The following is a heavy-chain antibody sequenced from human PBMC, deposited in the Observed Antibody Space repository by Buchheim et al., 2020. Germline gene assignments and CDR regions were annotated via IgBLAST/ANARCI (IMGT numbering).Heavy chain of an antibody. V-gene: IGHV5-51*01. J-gene: IGHJ3*01. CDR2: IYPGDSEI. D-gene: IGHD3-9*01. Sequence: EVQLVQSGAEVKKPGEPLKISCKGSGYSFTAYWIGWVRQTPEKGFEWMGIIYPGDSEIRYSASFQGQVIISADRSINTAYLRWSTLKASDTAMYYCARTPGFSHSFDVWGQGT. CDR1: GYSFTAYW. CDR3: ARTPGFSHSFDV.